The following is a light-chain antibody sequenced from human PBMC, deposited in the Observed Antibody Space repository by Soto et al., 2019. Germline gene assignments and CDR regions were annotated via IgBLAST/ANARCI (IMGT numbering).Light chain of an antibody. Sequence: EIVLTQSPGTLSLSPGERATLSCRATQSVSSSYLAWYQQKPGQAPRLLMYGASIRDTGIPDRFSGSGSGTDFTLTISKLEPEDFAVYYCQQYGSSFTFGPGTRVDIK. CDR2: GAS. CDR1: QSVSSSY. J-gene: IGKJ3*01. V-gene: IGKV3-20*01. CDR3: QQYGSSFT.